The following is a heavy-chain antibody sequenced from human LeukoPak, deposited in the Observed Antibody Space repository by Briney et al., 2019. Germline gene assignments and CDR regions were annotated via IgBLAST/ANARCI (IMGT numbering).Heavy chain of an antibody. CDR2: ISSSSSTI. CDR1: GFTFSSYS. Sequence: GGSLRLSCAASGFTFSSYSMNWVRQAPGKGLEWVSYISSSSSTIYYADSVKGRFTISRDNAKNSLYLQMNSLRAEDTAVYYCARLGHRMVRGFEGMDVWGQGTTVTVSS. J-gene: IGHJ6*02. CDR3: ARLGHRMVRGFEGMDV. V-gene: IGHV3-48*04. D-gene: IGHD3-10*01.